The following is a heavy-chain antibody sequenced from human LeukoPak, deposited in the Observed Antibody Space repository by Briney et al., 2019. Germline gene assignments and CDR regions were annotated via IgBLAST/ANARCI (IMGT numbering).Heavy chain of an antibody. Sequence: SETLSLTCTVSGGSISSSSYYWGWIRQPPGKGLEWIVSIYYSGSTYYNPSLKSRVTISVDTSKNQFSLMLSSVTAADTAVYYCARHQGYSPYYYYMDVWGKGTTVTVSS. J-gene: IGHJ6*03. CDR2: IYYSGST. CDR1: GGSISSSSYY. D-gene: IGHD6-13*01. CDR3: ARHQGYSPYYYYMDV. V-gene: IGHV4-39*01.